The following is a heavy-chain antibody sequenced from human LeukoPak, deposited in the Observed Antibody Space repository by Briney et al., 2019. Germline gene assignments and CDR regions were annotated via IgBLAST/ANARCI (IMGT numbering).Heavy chain of an antibody. D-gene: IGHD3-22*01. J-gene: IGHJ4*02. CDR3: ARGWAYDSSGYCFGDYFDY. V-gene: IGHV1-2*02. CDR2: INPNSGGT. Sequence: GASVTVSCKASGYTFTGYYMHWVRQAPGQGLEWMGWINPNSGGTNYAQKFQGRVTMTRDTSISTAYMELSRLRSDDTAVYYCARGWAYDSSGYCFGDYFDYWGQGTLVTVSS. CDR1: GYTFTGYY.